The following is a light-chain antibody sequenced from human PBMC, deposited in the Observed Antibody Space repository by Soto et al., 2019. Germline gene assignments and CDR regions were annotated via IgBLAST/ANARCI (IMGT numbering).Light chain of an antibody. CDR2: DVS. Sequence: QSALTQPASVSGSPGQSITISCTGTSSDVGGYNYVSWYQQHPGKAPKFMIYDVSNRPSGVSTRFSGSKSGNTVSLTISGLQAEDEADYYCNSYTTSNTRQIVFGTGTKLTVL. J-gene: IGLJ1*01. V-gene: IGLV2-14*01. CDR1: SSDVGGYNY. CDR3: NSYTTSNTRQIV.